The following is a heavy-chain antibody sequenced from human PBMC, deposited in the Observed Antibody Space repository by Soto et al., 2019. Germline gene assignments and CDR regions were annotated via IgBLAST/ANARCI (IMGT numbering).Heavy chain of an antibody. J-gene: IGHJ4*02. CDR3: ARGGKTVTTFDY. V-gene: IGHV4-30-2*01. CDR1: GDSISSGGYS. D-gene: IGHD4-17*01. Sequence: QLQLKESGSGLVMPSQTMSLTCAVSGDSISSGGYSWSWIRQPPGEGLEWIGYIYHSGSTYYNPSLKSRVTISVDRSKNLFSLKLSSVTAADTAVYYCARGGKTVTTFDYWGQGTLVTVSS. CDR2: IYHSGST.